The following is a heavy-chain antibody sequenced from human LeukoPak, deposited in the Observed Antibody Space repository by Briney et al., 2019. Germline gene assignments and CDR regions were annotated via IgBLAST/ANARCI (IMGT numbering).Heavy chain of an antibody. CDR1: GFTLSSYA. V-gene: IGHV3-23*01. CDR3: AKQSAGSAAWYSLHYDF. J-gene: IGHJ4*02. CDR2: VDGGGGGT. Sequence: GGSLRLSCAASGFTLSSYAMTWVRQAPGRGLEWVPSVDGGGGGTYYADSVKGRFTISRDNSKDTLYLQMNGLRAEDTAVYFCAKQSAGSAAWYSLHYDFWGQGTLVTASS. D-gene: IGHD6-13*01.